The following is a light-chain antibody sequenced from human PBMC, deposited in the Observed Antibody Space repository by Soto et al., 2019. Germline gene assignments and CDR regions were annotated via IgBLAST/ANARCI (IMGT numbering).Light chain of an antibody. CDR1: SSDVGAYGY. J-gene: IGLJ1*01. CDR2: EVT. Sequence: QSALTQPASVSGSPGQSITISCTGTSSDVGAYGYVSWYQQHPGKAPQLMIYEVTNRPSGISYRFSGSKSGNTASLTISGLQAEDEADYYCSSYSSSSTLYVFGNGTKVTVL. V-gene: IGLV2-14*01. CDR3: SSYSSSSTLYV.